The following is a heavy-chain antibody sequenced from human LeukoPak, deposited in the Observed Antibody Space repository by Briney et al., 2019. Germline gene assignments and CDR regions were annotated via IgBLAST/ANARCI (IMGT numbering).Heavy chain of an antibody. J-gene: IGHJ4*02. Sequence: SETLSLTCAVYGESLDSYYWSWVRQPPGEGLEWIGEIYESGTTKYNPSLKSRVTISMVPSKQQFSLSLNSVTAADTAVYYCARGAWATRLGSWGLGTPVIVSS. CDR3: ARGAWATRLGS. CDR1: GESLDSYY. CDR2: IYESGTT. D-gene: IGHD2-15*01. V-gene: IGHV4-34*01.